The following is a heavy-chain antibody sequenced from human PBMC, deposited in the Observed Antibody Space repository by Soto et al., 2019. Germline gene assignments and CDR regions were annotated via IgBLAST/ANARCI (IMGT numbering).Heavy chain of an antibody. D-gene: IGHD3-3*02. J-gene: IGHJ6*02. CDR2: IYYSGST. CDR1: GGSISSYY. Sequence: RSETLSLTCTVSGGSISSYYWSWIRQPPGKVLEWIGYIYYSGSTNYNPSLKSRVTISVDTSKNQFSLKLSSVTAADTAVYYCARDRPIFGVVNYYYYGMDVWGQGXTVTVYS. V-gene: IGHV4-59*01. CDR3: ARDRPIFGVVNYYYYGMDV.